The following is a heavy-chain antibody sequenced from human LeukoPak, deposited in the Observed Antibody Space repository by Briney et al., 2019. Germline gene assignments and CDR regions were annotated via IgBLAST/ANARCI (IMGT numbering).Heavy chain of an antibody. CDR1: GFPFSSYY. J-gene: IGHJ4*02. D-gene: IGHD1-14*01. Sequence: GESLRLSCAASGFPFSSYYVNWVRQAPGKGLEWVSCISSRSTDIFYSDSVRGRFATSRDDARNSLHLQLNSLRAEDTAVYYCVRENHGSFDYWGQGSLVTVS. CDR3: VRENHGSFDY. V-gene: IGHV3-21*01. CDR2: ISSRSTDI.